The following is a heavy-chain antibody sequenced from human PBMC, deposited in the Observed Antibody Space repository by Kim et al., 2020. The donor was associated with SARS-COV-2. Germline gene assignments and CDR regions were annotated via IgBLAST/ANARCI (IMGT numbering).Heavy chain of an antibody. CDR3: TTFSIRGVIRGVLG. D-gene: IGHD3-10*01. J-gene: IGHJ4*02. CDR2: IKSKTDGGTT. V-gene: IGHV3-15*01. Sequence: GGSLRLSCAASGFTFSNAWMSWVRQAPGKGLEWVGRIKSKTDGGTTDYAAPVKGRFTISRDDSKNTLYLQMNSLKTEDTAVYYCTTFSIRGVIRGVLGWGQGTLVTVSS. CDR1: GFTFSNAW.